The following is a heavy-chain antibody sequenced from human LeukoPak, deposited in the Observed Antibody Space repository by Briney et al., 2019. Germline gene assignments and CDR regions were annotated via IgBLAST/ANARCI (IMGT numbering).Heavy chain of an antibody. J-gene: IGHJ5*02. CDR3: AKGRVLASSKSLTYHWFDP. CDR2: INPNTGGT. CDR1: GYTFTGYY. V-gene: IGHV1-2*02. Sequence: ASVKVSCKASGYTFTGYYIHWVRQAPGQGLEWMGWINPNTGGTKYAQKFQGRVTMTRATSINPAYMGLTRLTSDDTAVYYCAKGRVLASSKSLTYHWFDPWGHGTLVTVSS. D-gene: IGHD2-8*02.